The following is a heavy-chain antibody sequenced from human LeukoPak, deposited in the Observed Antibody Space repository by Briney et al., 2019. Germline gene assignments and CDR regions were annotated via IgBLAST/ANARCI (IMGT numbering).Heavy chain of an antibody. CDR3: ARPSPAFDP. CDR2: VYYSGST. V-gene: IGHV4-39*07. CDR1: GGSISSSSYY. J-gene: IGHJ5*02. Sequence: NPSETLSLTCTVSGGSISSSSYYWGWIRQPPGKGLEWIGSVYYSGSTSYNPSLKSRVTISVDTSKNQFSLKLSSVTAADTAVYYCARPSPAFDPWGQGTLVTVSS.